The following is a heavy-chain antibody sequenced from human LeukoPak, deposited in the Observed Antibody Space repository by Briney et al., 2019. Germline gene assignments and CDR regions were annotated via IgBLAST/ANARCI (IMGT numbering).Heavy chain of an antibody. V-gene: IGHV3-30*03. CDR3: ARLGYSSSWNY. Sequence: GGSLRLSCAASGFTFSSYGMHWVRQAPGKGLEWVAVISYDGSNKYYADSVKGRFTISRDNSKNTLYLQMNSLRAEDTAVYYCARLGYSSSWNYWGQGTLVTVSS. J-gene: IGHJ4*02. CDR2: ISYDGSNK. CDR1: GFTFSSYG. D-gene: IGHD6-13*01.